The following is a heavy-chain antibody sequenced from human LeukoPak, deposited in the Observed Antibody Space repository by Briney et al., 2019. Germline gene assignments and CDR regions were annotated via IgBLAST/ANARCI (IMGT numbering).Heavy chain of an antibody. CDR3: ARLRYDDFWSGSWKYYYYMDV. J-gene: IGHJ6*03. CDR2: IKQDGSEK. V-gene: IGHV3-7*01. CDR1: GFTFSNYW. D-gene: IGHD3-3*01. Sequence: GGSLRLSCAASGFTFSNYWMSWVRQAPGKGLEWVANIKQDGSEKYYVDSVKGRFTIARDNAKKPLYLQMNSLRAEDTAVYYCARLRYDDFWSGSWKYYYYMDVWGKGTTVTVSS.